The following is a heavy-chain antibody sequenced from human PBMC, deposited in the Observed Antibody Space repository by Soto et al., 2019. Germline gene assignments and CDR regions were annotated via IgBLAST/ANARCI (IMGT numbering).Heavy chain of an antibody. Sequence: QVQLVQSGAEVRKPGASVKVSCKASGYTFPNYGIIWVRQAPGQGLEWMAWISANNGNTKYAQKFQDRVTMNTDTSTTTAYMELRSLRSDDTAVYYCARLKQLVFMDVWGQGTTVTVSS. V-gene: IGHV1-18*01. J-gene: IGHJ6*02. CDR2: ISANNGNT. CDR1: GYTFPNYG. D-gene: IGHD6-13*01. CDR3: ARLKQLVFMDV.